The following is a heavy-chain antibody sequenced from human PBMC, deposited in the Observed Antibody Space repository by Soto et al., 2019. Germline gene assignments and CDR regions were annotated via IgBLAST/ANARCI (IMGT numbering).Heavy chain of an antibody. J-gene: IGHJ4*02. V-gene: IGHV3-48*02. CDR1: GFTFSNFH. D-gene: IGHD3-22*01. CDR3: ARDAFDYDTTGYHSDY. Sequence: EVQLVESGGGLVQPGGSLRLSCGASGFTFSNFHMNWVRQAPGKGLEWVSYISSSGSTTYYADSVKGRFTISRDNARNSLFLQMSSLRHEDTAVYYCARDAFDYDTTGYHSDYWGQGTLVTVSS. CDR2: ISSSGSTT.